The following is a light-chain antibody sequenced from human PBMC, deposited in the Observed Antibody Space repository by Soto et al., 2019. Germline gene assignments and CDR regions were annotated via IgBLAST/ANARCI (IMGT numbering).Light chain of an antibody. Sequence: QSALTQPASVSGSPGQSITISCTGTSSDVGTYHFVSWSQHHPGKAPKLMIYEVSNRPSGVSTRFSGSKSGNRASLTISGLQAEDEAHYYCRSYTISRTSGVCGTGTKVTV. CDR3: RSYTISRTSGV. CDR2: EVS. J-gene: IGLJ1*01. CDR1: SSDVGTYHF. V-gene: IGLV2-14*01.